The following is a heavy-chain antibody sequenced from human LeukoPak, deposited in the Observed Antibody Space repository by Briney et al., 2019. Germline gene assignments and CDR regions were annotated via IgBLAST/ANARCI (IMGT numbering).Heavy chain of an antibody. CDR3: ARDLHVAEGY. CDR1: GFTFSSYS. Sequence: GGSLRLSCAASGFTFSSYSMNWVRQAPGEGLEWVSSISSSSSYIYYADSVKGRFTISRDNAKNSLYLQMNSLRAEDTAVYYCARDLHVAEGYWGQGTLVTVSS. CDR2: ISSSSSYI. J-gene: IGHJ4*02. D-gene: IGHD6-19*01. V-gene: IGHV3-21*01.